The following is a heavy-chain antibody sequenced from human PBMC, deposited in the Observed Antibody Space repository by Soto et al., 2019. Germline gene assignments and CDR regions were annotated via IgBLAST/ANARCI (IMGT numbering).Heavy chain of an antibody. CDR3: ARIESRMDDYVTYRGMDV. J-gene: IGHJ6*02. V-gene: IGHV2-5*02. D-gene: IGHD3-16*01. Sequence: GSGPTLVNPTQTLTLTCTFSGFSLSTSGVGVGWIRQPPGKALEWLALIYWDDDKRYSTSLKTRLTISKDTSKNQVVLTMTNMDPVDTATYYCARIESRMDDYVTYRGMDVWGQGTTVTVSS. CDR1: GFSLSTSGVG. CDR2: IYWDDDK.